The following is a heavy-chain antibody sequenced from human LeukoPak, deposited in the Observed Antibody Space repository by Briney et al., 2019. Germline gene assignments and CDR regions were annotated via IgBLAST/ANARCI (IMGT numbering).Heavy chain of an antibody. V-gene: IGHV4-59*01. CDR2: VYSSGNT. D-gene: IGHD7-27*01. CDR3: ARSLTNWGSFNAFDI. CDR1: GGSINNYF. J-gene: IGHJ3*02. Sequence: SETLCLTCGVSGGSINNYFWSWIRQPPGKGLEWIGYVYSSGNTHYSPSLKGRLDILVDTSNDQFSMQLNSVTAPDTAVYYCARSLTNWGSFNAFDIWGQGTMVTVSS.